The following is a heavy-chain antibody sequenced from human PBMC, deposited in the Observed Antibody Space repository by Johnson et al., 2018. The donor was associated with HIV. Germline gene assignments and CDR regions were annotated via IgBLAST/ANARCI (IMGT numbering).Heavy chain of an antibody. CDR1: GFTVSNNY. CDR3: ARGGIFEDSSGAFEI. Sequence: VQLLESGGGLVQPGGSLRLSCGASGFTVSNNYMNWVRQAPGKGLEWVSVIYSGGSTYYADSVKGRFTISRDNSKNSLYLQMNSLRAEDTAVYYCARGGIFEDSSGAFEIWGQGTMVTVSS. V-gene: IGHV3-66*01. D-gene: IGHD3-22*01. CDR2: IYSGGST. J-gene: IGHJ3*02.